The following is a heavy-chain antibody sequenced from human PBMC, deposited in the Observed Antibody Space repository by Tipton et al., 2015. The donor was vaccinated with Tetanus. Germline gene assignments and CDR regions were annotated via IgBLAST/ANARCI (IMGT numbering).Heavy chain of an antibody. Sequence: QMQLVQSGAEVKKPGASVKVSCKTSGFTFTSYGFSWVRQAPGQGLEWMGWISAYNGIANYAQKLQDRVTMTTETSTTTAYLELRSLKSDDTAVYFCARRGYSSGFDYWGQGTLVTVSS. CDR3: ARRGYSSGFDY. CDR1: GFTFTSYG. J-gene: IGHJ4*02. D-gene: IGHD6-19*01. CDR2: ISAYNGIA. V-gene: IGHV1-18*04.